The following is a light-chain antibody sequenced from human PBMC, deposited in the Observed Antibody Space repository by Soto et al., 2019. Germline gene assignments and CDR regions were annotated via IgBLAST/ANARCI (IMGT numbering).Light chain of an antibody. CDR3: QQRSNWPVT. Sequence: IVLTHSPATLSVSPGERATLSCRASQSISSNLAWYQQKPGQAPRLLIYDASNRATGIPARFSGSGSGTDFTLTISSLEPEDFAVYYCQQRSNWPVTFGQGTRLEI. V-gene: IGKV3-11*01. CDR2: DAS. J-gene: IGKJ5*01. CDR1: QSISSN.